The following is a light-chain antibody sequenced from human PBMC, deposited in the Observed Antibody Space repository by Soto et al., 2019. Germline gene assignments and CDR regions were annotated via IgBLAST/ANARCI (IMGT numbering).Light chain of an antibody. CDR2: DVR. V-gene: IGLV2-14*03. CDR1: HSDVGGFDY. CDR3: VSYTSRTNLVV. Sequence: QSALIQPASVSGSPGQSITISCTGTHSDVGGFDYVSWFQQYPGRAPKLLIFDVRDRPSGVSNRFSGSKSGATASLTISGLQADDEADYYCVSYTSRTNLVVFDTGTKLTVL. J-gene: IGLJ2*01.